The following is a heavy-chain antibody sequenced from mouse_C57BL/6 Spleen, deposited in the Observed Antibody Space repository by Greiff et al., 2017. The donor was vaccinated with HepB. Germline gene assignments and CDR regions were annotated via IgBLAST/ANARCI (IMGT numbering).Heavy chain of an antibody. CDR3: ARDGGLRPMDY. V-gene: IGHV3-6*01. CDR1: GYSITSGYY. Sequence: ESGPGLVKPSQSLSLTCSVTGYSITSGYYWNWIRQFPGNKLEWMGYISYDGSNNYNPSLKNRISITRDTSKNQFFLKLNSVTTEDTATYYCARDGGLRPMDYWGQGTSVTVSS. J-gene: IGHJ4*01. CDR2: ISYDGSN. D-gene: IGHD2-4*01.